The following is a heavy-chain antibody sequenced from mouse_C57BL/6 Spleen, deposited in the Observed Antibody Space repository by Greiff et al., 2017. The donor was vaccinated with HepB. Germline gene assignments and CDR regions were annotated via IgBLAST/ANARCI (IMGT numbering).Heavy chain of an antibody. CDR2: IYPGDGDT. Sequence: LVESGASVKISCKASGYAFSSYWMNWVKQRPGKGLEWIGQIYPGDGDTNYNGKFKGKATLTADKSSSTAYMQLSSLTSEDSAVYFCAKGDQAWFAYWGQGTLVTVSA. J-gene: IGHJ3*01. D-gene: IGHD3-3*01. V-gene: IGHV1-80*01. CDR3: AKGDQAWFAY. CDR1: GYAFSSYW.